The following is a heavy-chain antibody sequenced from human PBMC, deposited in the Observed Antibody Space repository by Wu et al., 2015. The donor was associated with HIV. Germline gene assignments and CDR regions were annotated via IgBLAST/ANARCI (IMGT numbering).Heavy chain of an antibody. V-gene: IGHV1-2*02. CDR3: EIRSWDAGWYFDL. D-gene: IGHD6-13*01. Sequence: QVQLVQSGAEVKKPGASVKASCKASGYTFTGYYMHWVRQAPGQGLEWMGWINPNSGGTNYAQKFQGRVTMTRDTSISTAYMELSRLRSDDTAVYYCEIRSWDAGWYFDLWGRGTLVTVSS. J-gene: IGHJ2*01. CDR1: GYTFTGYY. CDR2: INPNSGGT.